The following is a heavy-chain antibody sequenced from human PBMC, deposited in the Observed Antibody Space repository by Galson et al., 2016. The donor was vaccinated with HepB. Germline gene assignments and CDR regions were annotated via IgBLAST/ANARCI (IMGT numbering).Heavy chain of an antibody. V-gene: IGHV1-18*01. CDR1: GYTFTTFD. CDR2: IRTYSGDT. D-gene: IGHD5-12*01. CDR3: SRDDGYDLSTSN. J-gene: IGHJ4*02. Sequence: SVKVSCKASGYTFTTFDISWVRQAPGQGLEWLGRIRTYSGDTNYAQKLQGRVSMTTVTSSSTAYMELRNIRTDDTAVYYCSRDDGYDLSTSNWGQGPLVTVSS.